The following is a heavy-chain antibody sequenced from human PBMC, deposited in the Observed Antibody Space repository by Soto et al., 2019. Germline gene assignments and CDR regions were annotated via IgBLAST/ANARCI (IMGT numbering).Heavy chain of an antibody. CDR3: AKDRSSSWYYFDY. J-gene: IGHJ4*02. CDR2: ISGSGGST. Sequence: GGSLRLSCAASGFTFSRYAMSWVRQAPGKGLEWVSAISGSGGSTYYADSVKGRFTISRDNSKNTLYLQMNSLRAEDTAVYYCAKDRSSSWYYFDYWGQGTLVTVSS. CDR1: GFTFSRYA. D-gene: IGHD6-13*01. V-gene: IGHV3-23*01.